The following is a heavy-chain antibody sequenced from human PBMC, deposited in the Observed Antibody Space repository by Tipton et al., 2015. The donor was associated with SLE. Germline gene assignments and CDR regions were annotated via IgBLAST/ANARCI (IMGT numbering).Heavy chain of an antibody. CDR3: ARVRAYVGAFDI. CDR2: INHSGST. Sequence: TLSPTCTVSGGSISSNNYYWGWIRQPPGKGLEWIGEINHSGSTNYNPSLKSRVTISVDTSKNQFSLKLSSVTAADTAVYYCARVRAYVGAFDIWGQGTMVTVSS. D-gene: IGHD3-10*02. CDR1: GGSISSNNYY. J-gene: IGHJ3*02. V-gene: IGHV4-39*07.